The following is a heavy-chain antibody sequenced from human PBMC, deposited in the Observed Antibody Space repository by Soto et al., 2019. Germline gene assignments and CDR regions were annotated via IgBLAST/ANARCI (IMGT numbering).Heavy chain of an antibody. V-gene: IGHV1-69*01. Sequence: QVQVVQSGVEVRRPGSSVKVSCKASGDTFKNCVISWVRQAPGQGLEWMGGIIPLFGTTDFAQRFQGRLTSTTDESTTTAYMELSRLRSEDTATYYCAAELGFGKLSVVWCQGTTVSVSS. J-gene: IGHJ6*02. CDR2: IIPLFGTT. CDR1: GDTFKNCV. CDR3: AAELGFGKLSVV. D-gene: IGHD7-27*01.